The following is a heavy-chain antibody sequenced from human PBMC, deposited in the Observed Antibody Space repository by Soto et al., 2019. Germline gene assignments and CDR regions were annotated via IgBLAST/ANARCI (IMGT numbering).Heavy chain of an antibody. V-gene: IGHV4-34*01. D-gene: IGHD2-15*01. Sequence: SETLSLTCAVYGGSFSGYYWSWIRQPPGKGLEWIGEINHSGSTNYNPSLKSRVTISVDTSKNQFSLKLSSVTAADTAVYYCARWTGYCSGGSCRPIDYYYYMDVWGKGTTVTVSS. CDR3: ARWTGYCSGGSCRPIDYYYYMDV. CDR1: GGSFSGYY. J-gene: IGHJ6*03. CDR2: INHSGST.